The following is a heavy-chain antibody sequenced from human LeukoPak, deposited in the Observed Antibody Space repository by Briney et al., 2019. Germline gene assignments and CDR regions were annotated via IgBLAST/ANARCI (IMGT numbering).Heavy chain of an antibody. CDR3: ARWFGSSWAFDY. Sequence: SETLSLTSSVSGGTMSNYYWNWIRQPPGKGLEWVGYIHYSGNTKYNSSLKSRATTSVDTSQDQFSLKLSSVTAADTAVYYSARWFGSSWAFDYWGQGTLVTVSS. CDR2: IHYSGNT. J-gene: IGHJ4*02. CDR1: GGTMSNYY. D-gene: IGHD6-13*01. V-gene: IGHV4-59*08.